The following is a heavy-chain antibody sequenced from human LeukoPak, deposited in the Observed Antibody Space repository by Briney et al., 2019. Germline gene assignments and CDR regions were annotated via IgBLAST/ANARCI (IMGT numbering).Heavy chain of an antibody. Sequence: ASVKVSCKASGYTFTSYDINWVRQATRQGLEWMGWMNPNSGNTGYAQKFQGSVTMTRNTSISTAYMELSSLRSEDTAVYYCARGSGLVWGRRFDYWGQGTLVTVSS. J-gene: IGHJ4*02. CDR1: GYTFTSYD. CDR2: MNPNSGNT. V-gene: IGHV1-8*01. D-gene: IGHD6-19*01. CDR3: ARGSGLVWGRRFDY.